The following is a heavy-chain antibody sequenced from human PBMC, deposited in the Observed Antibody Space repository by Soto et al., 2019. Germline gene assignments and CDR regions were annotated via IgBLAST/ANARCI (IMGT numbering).Heavy chain of an antibody. V-gene: IGHV1-69*13. CDR3: ARRWETRNWFDP. CDR1: GGTFSSYA. Sequence: SVKVSSKASGGTFSSYAISWVRQAPGQGLEWMGGIIPIFGTANYAQKFQGRVTITADESTSTAYMELSSLRSEDTAVYYCARRWETRNWFDPWGQGTLVSVSS. CDR2: IIPIFGTA. J-gene: IGHJ5*02. D-gene: IGHD1-26*01.